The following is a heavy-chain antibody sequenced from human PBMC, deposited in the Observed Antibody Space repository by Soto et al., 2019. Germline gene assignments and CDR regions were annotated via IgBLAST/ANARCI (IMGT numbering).Heavy chain of an antibody. CDR1: GFTFSSYG. V-gene: IGHV3-33*05. D-gene: IGHD2-2*01. CDR2: ISYDGGNK. J-gene: IGHJ4*02. Sequence: GGSLRLSCAASGFTFSSYGMEWVRQAPGKGLEWVALISYDGGNKYYADSVKGRFTISRDNSKNTLYLQMNSLRAEDTAVYYCARDYQLPGEHWGQGTLVTVSS. CDR3: ARDYQLPGEH.